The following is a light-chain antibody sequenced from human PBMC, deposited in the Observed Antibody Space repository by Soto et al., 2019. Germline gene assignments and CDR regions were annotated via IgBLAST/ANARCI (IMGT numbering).Light chain of an antibody. Sequence: IVLTQSPGTLSLSPGDRATLSCRASQSFSSHFLAWYQQKVGQAPRLLIYDASNRATGVPDRFSGSGSGTDFSLTISRLEPEDFAVYHCQQYSSSPRTFGQGTRLEIK. CDR3: QQYSSSPRT. CDR2: DAS. CDR1: QSFSSHF. V-gene: IGKV3-20*01. J-gene: IGKJ5*01.